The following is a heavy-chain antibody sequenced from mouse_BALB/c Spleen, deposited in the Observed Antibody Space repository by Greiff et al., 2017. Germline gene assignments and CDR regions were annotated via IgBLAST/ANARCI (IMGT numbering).Heavy chain of an antibody. Sequence: QVQLQQSGAELVKPGASVKLSCTASGFNIKDTYMHWVKQRPGQGLEWIGEINPSNGRTNYNEKFKSKATLTVDKSSSTAYMQLSSLTSEDSAVYYCAREEDYWGQGTSVTVSS. CDR2: INPSNGRT. CDR1: GFNIKDTY. J-gene: IGHJ4*01. V-gene: IGHV1S81*02. CDR3: AREEDY.